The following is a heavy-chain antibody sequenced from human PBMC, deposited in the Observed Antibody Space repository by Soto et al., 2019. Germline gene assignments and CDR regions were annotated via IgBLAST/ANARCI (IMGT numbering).Heavy chain of an antibody. CDR3: ARDPWAADY. CDR1: GFTVSPKY. Sequence: EVQLVESGGGLVQPGGSLSLSCEAPGFTVSPKYMGWVGQAPGKGLGWVSVIYSGGSTFYADSVRGRFTISRDNSKNTVNLQMNSLRAEDTAVYYCARDPWAADYWGQGTLVTVSS. V-gene: IGHV3-66*01. J-gene: IGHJ4*02. D-gene: IGHD3-16*01. CDR2: IYSGGST.